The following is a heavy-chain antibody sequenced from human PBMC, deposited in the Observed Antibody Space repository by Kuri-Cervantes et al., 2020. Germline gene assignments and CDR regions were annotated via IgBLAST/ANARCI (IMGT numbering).Heavy chain of an antibody. V-gene: IGHV3-30-3*01. CDR2: ISYDGSNK. CDR1: GFIFSSYA. D-gene: IGHD3-3*02. J-gene: IGHJ4*02. CDR3: VTDSINQGFDN. Sequence: GESLKISCAASGFIFSSYAMHWVRQAPGKGLEWVAVISYDGSNKYYADSVKGRFTISRDNAKNSLYLQMNSLRAEDTAVYYCVTDSINQGFDNWGQGTLVTVSS.